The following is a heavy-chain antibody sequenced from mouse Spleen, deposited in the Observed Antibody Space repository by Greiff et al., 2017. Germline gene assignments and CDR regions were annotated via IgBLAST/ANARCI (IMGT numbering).Heavy chain of an antibody. Sequence: EVQLQQSGTVLARPGASVKMSCKASGYSFTSYWMHWVKQRPGQGLEWIGAIYPGNSDTSYNQKFKGKAKLTAVTSASTAYMELSSLTNEDSAVYFCAREVRRSYYAMDYWGQGTSVTVSS. CDR1: GYSFTSYW. CDR2: IYPGNSDT. V-gene: IGHV1-5*01. D-gene: IGHD2-14*01. J-gene: IGHJ4*01. CDR3: AREVRRSYYAMDY.